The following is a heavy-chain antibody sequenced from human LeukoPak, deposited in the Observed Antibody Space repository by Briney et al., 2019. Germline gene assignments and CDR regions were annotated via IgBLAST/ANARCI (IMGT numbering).Heavy chain of an antibody. CDR1: GGSISSYY. Sequence: SETLSLTCTVSGGSISSYYWSWIRQPAGKGLEWIGRIYSSGSTNYNPSLQSRVTMSADTSKDQFSLKVNSVTAADTAVYYCARGLVYSSSWDNWFDPWGQGTLVTVSS. V-gene: IGHV4-4*07. J-gene: IGHJ5*02. CDR2: IYSSGST. CDR3: ARGLVYSSSWDNWFDP. D-gene: IGHD6-13*01.